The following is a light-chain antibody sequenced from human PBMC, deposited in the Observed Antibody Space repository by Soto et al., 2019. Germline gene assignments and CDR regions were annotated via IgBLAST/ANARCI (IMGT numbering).Light chain of an antibody. CDR3: SSFSSRVSYI. CDR2: DVS. J-gene: IGLJ1*01. V-gene: IGLV2-14*03. CDR1: SSDVGGYHY. Sequence: QSALTQPASVSGSPGQSVTISCTGTSSDVGGYHYVSWYQQHPDKAPKLMIYDVSNRPSGVSNRFSGSKSGNTASLTISGLQVEDVADYSCSSFSSRVSYIFGTGSKVPVL.